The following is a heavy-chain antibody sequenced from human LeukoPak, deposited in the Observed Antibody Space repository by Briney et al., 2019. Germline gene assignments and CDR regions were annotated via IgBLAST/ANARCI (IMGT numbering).Heavy chain of an antibody. Sequence: ETLSLTCTVSGGSISSYYWSWIRQPAGKGLEWIGRIYTSGSTNYNPSLKSRVTMSVDTSKNQFSLQLKSVTPEDTAVYYCARGGLVRGTLNSLSACDIWGQGTMVTVSS. J-gene: IGHJ3*02. CDR2: IYTSGST. CDR1: GGSISSYY. CDR3: ARGGLVRGTLNSLSACDI. D-gene: IGHD3-10*01. V-gene: IGHV4-4*07.